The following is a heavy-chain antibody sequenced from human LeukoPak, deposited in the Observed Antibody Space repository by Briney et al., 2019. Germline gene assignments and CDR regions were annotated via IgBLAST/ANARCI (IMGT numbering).Heavy chain of an antibody. CDR2: ITPDGGAQ. Sequence: GGSLRLSCADYGFTFSDHYMSWIRQAPGKALEWVAYITPDGGAQYYANSVKGRFTLSRDNTKNSVYLQMNSLRADDSAVYYCARGQWGLDVWGQGTLVFVSS. CDR3: ARGQWGLDV. J-gene: IGHJ4*02. CDR1: GFTFSDHY. D-gene: IGHD1-26*01. V-gene: IGHV3-11*01.